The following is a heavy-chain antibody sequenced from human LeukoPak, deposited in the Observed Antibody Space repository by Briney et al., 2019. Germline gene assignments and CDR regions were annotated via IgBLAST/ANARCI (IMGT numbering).Heavy chain of an antibody. CDR3: VRGGIAAAGLLDY. CDR2: IIPIFGTA. D-gene: IGHD6-13*01. Sequence: SVKVSCKASGGTFSSYAISWVRQAPEQGLEWMGGIIPIFGTANYAQKFQGRVTITTDESTSTAYMELSSLRSEDTAVYYCVRGGIAAAGLLDYWGQGTLVTVSS. CDR1: GGTFSSYA. V-gene: IGHV1-69*05. J-gene: IGHJ4*02.